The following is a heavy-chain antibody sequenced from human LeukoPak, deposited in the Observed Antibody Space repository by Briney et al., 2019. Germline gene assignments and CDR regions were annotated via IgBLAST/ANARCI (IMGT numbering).Heavy chain of an antibody. Sequence: PGGSLRLSCAASGFTFSDYYMTWFRQAPGKGLEWVSYISGPGTTISYADSVKGRFTISRDNAENSLYLQVNSLRVEDTAVYYCARGKYTAAFDIWGQGTMVTVSS. V-gene: IGHV3-11*04. J-gene: IGHJ3*02. CDR2: ISGPGTTI. D-gene: IGHD5-18*01. CDR3: ARGKYTAAFDI. CDR1: GFTFSDYY.